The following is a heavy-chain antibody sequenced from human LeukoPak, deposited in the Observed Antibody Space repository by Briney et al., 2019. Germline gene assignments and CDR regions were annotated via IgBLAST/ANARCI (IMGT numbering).Heavy chain of an antibody. CDR2: INPNSGGT. Sequence: ASVTVSCKASGYTFTGYYMHWVRQAPGQGLEWMGWINPNSGGTNYAQKFQGWVTMTRDTSISTAYMELSRLRSDDTAVYYCARGGPRRFLEWLPHYYYYYGMDVWGQGTTVTVSS. D-gene: IGHD3-3*01. J-gene: IGHJ6*02. CDR1: GYTFTGYY. CDR3: ARGGPRRFLEWLPHYYYYYGMDV. V-gene: IGHV1-2*04.